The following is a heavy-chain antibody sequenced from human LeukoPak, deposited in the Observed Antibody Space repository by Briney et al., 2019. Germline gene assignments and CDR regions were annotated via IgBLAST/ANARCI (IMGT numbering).Heavy chain of an antibody. CDR3: ARGTRDSSSWRWFDP. CDR1: GGSFSGYY. Sequence: SETLSLTCAVYGGSFSGYYWSWIRQPPGKGLEWIGEINHSGSTNYNPSLKSRVTISVDTSKNQFSPKLSSVTAADTAVYYCARGTRDSSSWRWFDPWGQGTLVTVSS. V-gene: IGHV4-34*01. J-gene: IGHJ5*02. CDR2: INHSGST. D-gene: IGHD6-13*01.